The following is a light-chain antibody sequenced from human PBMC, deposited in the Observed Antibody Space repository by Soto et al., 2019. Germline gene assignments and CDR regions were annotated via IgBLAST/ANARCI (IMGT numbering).Light chain of an antibody. J-gene: IGKJ5*01. Sequence: EIVLTQSPATLSLSPGQRATLSCRASQSVSSFLAWYQQKPGQAPRLLIYDASNRATGIPARFGGSGSGTAFTLTISSLEHEDSAVDYCQQRSNLITFGQGTRLESK. CDR1: QSVSSF. V-gene: IGKV3-11*01. CDR2: DAS. CDR3: QQRSNLIT.